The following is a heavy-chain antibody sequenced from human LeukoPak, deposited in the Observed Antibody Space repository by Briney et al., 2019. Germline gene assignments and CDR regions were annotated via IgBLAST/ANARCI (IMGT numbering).Heavy chain of an antibody. CDR2: INHSGST. D-gene: IGHD2/OR15-2a*01. CDR3: ARATNPAFGSYYFDY. CDR1: GGSFSGYY. Sequence: SETLSLTCAVYGGSFSGYYWSWIRQPPGKGLEWIGEINHSGSTNYNPSLKSRVTISVDTSKNQFSLKLSSVTAADTAVYYCARATNPAFGSYYFDYWGQGTLVTVSS. J-gene: IGHJ4*02. V-gene: IGHV4-34*01.